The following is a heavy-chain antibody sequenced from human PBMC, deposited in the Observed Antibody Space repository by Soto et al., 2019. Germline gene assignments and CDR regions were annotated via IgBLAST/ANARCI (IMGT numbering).Heavy chain of an antibody. V-gene: IGHV4-39*01. D-gene: IGHD6-13*01. Sequence: QVQLQESGPGLVMPSETLSLTCTVSGDSISGSPYYWGWIRQPPGKRLEWVASVFYGGYTVYTPSLSTRATISVDRCKNQCYLKPASLAAADTDIYFCARLPTAVPHYWGQGNLVNVSS. CDR2: VFYGGYT. CDR1: GDSISGSPYY. CDR3: ARLPTAVPHY. J-gene: IGHJ4*02.